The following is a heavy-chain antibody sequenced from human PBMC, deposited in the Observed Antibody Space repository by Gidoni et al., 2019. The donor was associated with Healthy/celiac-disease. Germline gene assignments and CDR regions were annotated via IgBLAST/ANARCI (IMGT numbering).Heavy chain of an antibody. Sequence: EVQLLESGGGLVQPGGSLRLYCAASGFTFSSYAMSWVRQAPGKGLEWFSASSGSGGSTYYADSVKGRFTISRDNSKNTLYLQMNSLRAEDTAVYYCAKGYSSSWYYFDYWGQGTLVTVSS. J-gene: IGHJ4*02. V-gene: IGHV3-23*01. CDR3: AKGYSSSWYYFDY. D-gene: IGHD6-13*01. CDR1: GFTFSSYA. CDR2: SSGSGGST.